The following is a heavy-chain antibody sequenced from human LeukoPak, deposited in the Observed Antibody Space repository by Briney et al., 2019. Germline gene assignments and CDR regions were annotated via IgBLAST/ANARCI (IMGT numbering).Heavy chain of an antibody. CDR1: GYTFTGYY. CDR2: INPNSGGT. J-gene: IGHJ3*02. CDR3: ARDLYYDFWSGYPDAFDI. V-gene: IGHV1-2*02. Sequence: ASVKVSCKASGYTFTGYYMHWVRQAPGQGLEWMGWINPNSGGTNYAQKFQGRVTMTRDTSISTAYMELSRLRSDDTAVYYCARDLYYDFWSGYPDAFDIWGQGTMVTVSS. D-gene: IGHD3-3*01.